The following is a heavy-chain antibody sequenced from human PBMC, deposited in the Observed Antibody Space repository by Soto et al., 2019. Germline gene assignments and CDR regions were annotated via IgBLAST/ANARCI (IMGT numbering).Heavy chain of an antibody. CDR1: GYTFTSYY. J-gene: IGHJ3*02. D-gene: IGHD4-17*01. V-gene: IGHV1-46*01. Sequence: GASVKVSCKXSGYTFTSYYMHWVRQAPGQGLEWMGIINPSGGSTSYAQKFQGRVTMTRDTSTSTVYMELSSLRSEDTAVYYCARATRLRAFDIWGQGTMVTVSS. CDR3: ARATRLRAFDI. CDR2: INPSGGST.